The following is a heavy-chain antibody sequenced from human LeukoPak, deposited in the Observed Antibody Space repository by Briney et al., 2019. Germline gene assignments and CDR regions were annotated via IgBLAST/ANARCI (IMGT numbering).Heavy chain of an antibody. CDR3: ARDGEIQYYYDSSGYYY. J-gene: IGHJ4*02. CDR2: ISYDGSNK. Sequence: GGSLRLSCAASGFTFSSYAMHWVRQAPGKGLEWVAVISYDGSNKYYADSVKGRFTISRDNSKNTLYLQMNSLRAEDTAVYYCARDGEIQYYYDSSGYYYWGQGTLVTVSS. CDR1: GFTFSSYA. D-gene: IGHD3-22*01. V-gene: IGHV3-30-3*01.